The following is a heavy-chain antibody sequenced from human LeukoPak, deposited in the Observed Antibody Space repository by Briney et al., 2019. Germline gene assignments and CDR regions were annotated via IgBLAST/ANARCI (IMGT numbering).Heavy chain of an antibody. J-gene: IGHJ4*02. CDR3: ARDAGDIVVVVAAVGYYFDY. CDR1: GFTFSIYA. Sequence: GGSLRLSCAASGFTFSIYAMHWVRQAPGKGLEWVAVISYDGSNKYYADSVKGRFTISRDNSKNTLYLQMNSLRAEDTAVYYCARDAGDIVVVVAAVGYYFDYWGQGTLVTVSS. CDR2: ISYDGSNK. V-gene: IGHV3-30-3*01. D-gene: IGHD2-15*01.